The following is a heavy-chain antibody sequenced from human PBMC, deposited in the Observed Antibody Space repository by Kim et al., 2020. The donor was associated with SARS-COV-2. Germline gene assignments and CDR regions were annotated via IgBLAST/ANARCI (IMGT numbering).Heavy chain of an antibody. CDR3: ASGGGYSFNYGMDV. CDR1: GFTVSSNY. J-gene: IGHJ6*02. CDR2: IYSGGST. V-gene: IGHV3-53*01. Sequence: GGSLRLSCAASGFTVSSNYMSWVRQAPGKGLEWVSVIYSGGSTYYADSVKGRFTISRDNSKNTLYLQMNSLRAEDTAVYYCASGGGYSFNYGMDVWGQGTTVTVSS. D-gene: IGHD5-18*01.